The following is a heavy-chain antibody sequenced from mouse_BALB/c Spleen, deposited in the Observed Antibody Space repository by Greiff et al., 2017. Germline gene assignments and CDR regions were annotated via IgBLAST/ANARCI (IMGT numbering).Heavy chain of an antibody. CDR3: ARDGTGTYAMDY. V-gene: IGHV7-3*02. CDR1: GFTFTDYY. CDR2: IRNKANGYTT. J-gene: IGHJ4*01. D-gene: IGHD4-1*01. Sequence: DVHLVESGGGLVQPGGSLRLSCATSGFTFTDYYMSWVRQPPGKALEWLGFIRNKANGYTTEYSASVKGRFTISRDNSQSILYLQMNTLRAEDSATYYCARDGTGTYAMDYWGQGTSVTVSS.